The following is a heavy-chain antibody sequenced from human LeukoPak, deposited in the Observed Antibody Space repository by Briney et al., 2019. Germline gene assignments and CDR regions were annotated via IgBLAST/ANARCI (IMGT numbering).Heavy chain of an antibody. CDR3: AMGTTGTAPSGFDP. V-gene: IGHV4-61*01. J-gene: IGHJ5*02. CDR1: GGSVSSGSYY. Sequence: SETLSLTCTVSGGSVSSGSYYWSWVRQPPGKGLEWIGYIYYSGSTNYNPSLKSRVTISVDTSKNQFSLKLSSVTAADTAVYYCAMGTTGTAPSGFDPWGQGTLVTVSS. D-gene: IGHD1-1*01. CDR2: IYYSGST.